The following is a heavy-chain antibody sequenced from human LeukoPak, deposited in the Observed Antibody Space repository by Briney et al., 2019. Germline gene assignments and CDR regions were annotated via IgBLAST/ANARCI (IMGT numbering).Heavy chain of an antibody. CDR2: ISSSGSTI. Sequence: GGSLRLSCTASGFTFSDYYMTWIRQAPGKGLEWVSYISSSGSTIYYADSVKGRFTISRDNAKKLLYLQMNSLRAEDTAVYYCARIIAVGGTDWFDPWGQGTLVTVSS. V-gene: IGHV3-11*01. D-gene: IGHD6-13*01. CDR3: ARIIAVGGTDWFDP. J-gene: IGHJ5*02. CDR1: GFTFSDYY.